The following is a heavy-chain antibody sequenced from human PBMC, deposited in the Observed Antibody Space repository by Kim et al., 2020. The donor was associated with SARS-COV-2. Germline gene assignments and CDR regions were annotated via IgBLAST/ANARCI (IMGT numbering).Heavy chain of an antibody. Sequence: GGSLRLSCAASGFTFSSYTMNWVRQAPGKGLEWVSSISSSSSYIYYADSARGRFTISRDNAKNSLYLQMNSLRAEDTAVYYCARDRDDYWGQGTLVTVSS. J-gene: IGHJ4*02. CDR1: GFTFSSYT. V-gene: IGHV3-21*01. CDR2: ISSSSSYI. CDR3: ARDRDDY.